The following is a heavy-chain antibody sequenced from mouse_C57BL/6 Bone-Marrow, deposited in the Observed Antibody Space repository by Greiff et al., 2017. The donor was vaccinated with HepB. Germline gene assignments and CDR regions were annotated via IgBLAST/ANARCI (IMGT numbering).Heavy chain of an antibody. J-gene: IGHJ3*01. CDR3: TTDSNYAAWFAY. V-gene: IGHV14-1*01. CDR2: IDPEDGDT. Sequence: VHVKQSGAELVRPGASVKLPCTASGFNIKDYYMHWVKQRPEQGLEWIGRIDPEDGDTEYAPKFQGKATMTADTSSNTAYLQLSSLTSEDTAVYYGTTDSNYAAWFAYWGQGTLVTVSA. D-gene: IGHD2-5*01. CDR1: GFNIKDYY.